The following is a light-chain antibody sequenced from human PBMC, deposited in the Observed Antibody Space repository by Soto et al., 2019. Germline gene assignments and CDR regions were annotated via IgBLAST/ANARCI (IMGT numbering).Light chain of an antibody. CDR3: LQANRVPLT. CDR1: QDIRTN. J-gene: IGKJ5*01. Sequence: DIQMTQSPSSVSASVGDRVTITCRASQDIRTNLAWYQQKPGKAPKLLIYAASSLQSGVPPRFSGSGSGTDFTLTISSLQPEDFAIYYCLQANRVPLTFGQGTRLEIK. CDR2: AAS. V-gene: IGKV1-12*01.